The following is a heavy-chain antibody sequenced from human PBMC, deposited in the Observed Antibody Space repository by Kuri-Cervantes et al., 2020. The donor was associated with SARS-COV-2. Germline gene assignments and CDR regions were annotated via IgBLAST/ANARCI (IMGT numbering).Heavy chain of an antibody. CDR2: LDTSGGT. CDR3: GKVSWLQLWRRYSDS. D-gene: IGHD5-24*01. V-gene: IGHV4-61*09. J-gene: IGHJ4*02. CDR1: GVPVTGGTYS. Sequence: SCAVSGVPVTGGTYSWAWIRQPAGKGLEWIGHLDTSGGTTYNPSLRGRVTISLDPSNNQVSLRLTSATAADTAVYYCGKVSWLQLWRRYSDSWGQGTLVTVSS.